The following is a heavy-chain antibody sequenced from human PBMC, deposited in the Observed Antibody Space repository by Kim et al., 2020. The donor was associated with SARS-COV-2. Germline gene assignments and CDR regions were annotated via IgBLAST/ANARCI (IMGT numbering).Heavy chain of an antibody. Sequence: ARGFTGRFVLSLDTSVSTAYLQISSLKAEDTAVYYCARDRYSYGLNWFDPWGQGTLVTVSS. D-gene: IGHD5-18*01. J-gene: IGHJ5*02. V-gene: IGHV7-4-1*02. CDR3: ARDRYSYGLNWFDP.